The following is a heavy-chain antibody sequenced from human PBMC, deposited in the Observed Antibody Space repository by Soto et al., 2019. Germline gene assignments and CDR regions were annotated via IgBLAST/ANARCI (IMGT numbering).Heavy chain of an antibody. D-gene: IGHD6-6*01. J-gene: IGHJ5*02. Sequence: SGPTLVNPTQTLTLTCTFSGFSLSTRGVRVGWIRQPPGKALEWLAIISWDDDTHYSPSLESRLTITKDTSKNQVVLTMTNMDPVDTATYYCAHRRYGTSSFPDWFDPWGQGTLVTVSS. V-gene: IGHV2-5*02. CDR3: AHRRYGTSSFPDWFDP. CDR1: GFSLSTRGVR. CDR2: ISWDDDT.